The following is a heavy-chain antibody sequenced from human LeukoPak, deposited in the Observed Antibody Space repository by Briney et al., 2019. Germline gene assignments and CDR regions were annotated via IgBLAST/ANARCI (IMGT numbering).Heavy chain of an antibody. CDR2: ISGSVART. CDR1: GCTFSSCS. D-gene: IGHD6-6*01. J-gene: IGHJ4*02. CDR3: AKAGAPEGSSSFDY. V-gene: IGHV3-23*01. Sequence: GGSLILPCSASGCTFSSCSMSWCRQAPGKGLEGCLTISGSVARTFYAASVKGRFTISGDNSKDTLDLQMNSLRVEDTAVYYCAKAGAPEGSSSFDYWGQGTLVTASS.